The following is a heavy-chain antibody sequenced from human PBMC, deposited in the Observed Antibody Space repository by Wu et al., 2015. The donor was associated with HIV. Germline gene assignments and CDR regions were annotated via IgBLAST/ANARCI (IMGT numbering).Heavy chain of an antibody. V-gene: IGHV1-2*02. J-gene: IGHJ4*02. D-gene: IGHD3-22*01. CDR3: ARDMTYYYDSSGYYRLDY. Sequence: QVQLVQSGAEVKKPGASVKVSCKASGYTFTGNYIHWVRQAPGQGLEWMGWINPKSGGTNYAQKFQGRVTMTRDTSISTAYMELSRLRSDDTAVYYCARDMTYYYDSSGYYRLDYWGQGSLIIVSS. CDR1: GYTFTGNY. CDR2: INPKSGGT.